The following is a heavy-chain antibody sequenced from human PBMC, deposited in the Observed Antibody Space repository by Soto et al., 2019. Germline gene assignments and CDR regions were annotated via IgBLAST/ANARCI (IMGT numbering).Heavy chain of an antibody. Sequence: PGGSLRLSCAASGFTFSSYAMSWVRQAPGKGLEWVSAISGSGGSTYYADSVKGRFTISRDNSKNALYLQMNSLRAEDTAVHYCAKDSGPYGDYYYYYYGMDVWGQGTTVTVSS. V-gene: IGHV3-23*01. CDR3: AKDSGPYGDYYYYYYGMDV. D-gene: IGHD4-17*01. J-gene: IGHJ6*02. CDR2: ISGSGGST. CDR1: GFTFSSYA.